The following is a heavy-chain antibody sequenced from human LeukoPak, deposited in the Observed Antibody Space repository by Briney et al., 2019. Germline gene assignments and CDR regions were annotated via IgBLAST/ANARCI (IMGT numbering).Heavy chain of an antibody. CDR1: GFTFSGYA. V-gene: IGHV3-23*01. D-gene: IGHD4-23*01. Sequence: QTGGSLRLSCAASGFTFSGYAMSWVRQAPGKGLEWVSAITRGGEVTYYADSAKGRFSISRDNSKNTLYLQMSSLRGEDTAIYYCAHCDYDGNAGPYDHWGQGTLVTVSA. CDR2: ITRGGEVT. CDR3: AHCDYDGNAGPYDH. J-gene: IGHJ4*02.